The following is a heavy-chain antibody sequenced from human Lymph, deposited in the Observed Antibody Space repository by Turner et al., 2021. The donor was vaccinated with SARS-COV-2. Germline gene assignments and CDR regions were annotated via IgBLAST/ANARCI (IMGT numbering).Heavy chain of an antibody. J-gene: IGHJ4*02. V-gene: IGHV3-21*01. CDR3: ARGPPDFPYYFDY. Sequence: VQLVESGGGLVKPGGSLRLSCSASGFTFSSYSMIWVRQAPGKGLEWVSSITFTSSYIYYADSVKGRFTISRDNARNSLYLQMNSLRAEGTAVYYCARGPPDFPYYFDYWGQGTLVTVSS. CDR1: GFTFSSYS. D-gene: IGHD2-21*02. CDR2: ITFTSSYI.